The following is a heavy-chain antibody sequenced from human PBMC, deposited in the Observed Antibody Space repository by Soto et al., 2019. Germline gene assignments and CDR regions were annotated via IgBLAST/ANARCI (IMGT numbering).Heavy chain of an antibody. V-gene: IGHV1-69*13. CDR3: ARDVSGYDYYYYGMDV. J-gene: IGHJ6*02. CDR2: IIPIFGTA. D-gene: IGHD5-12*01. CDR1: GGTFSSYA. Sequence: ASVKVSCKASGGTFSSYAISWVRQAPGQGLEWMGGIIPIFGTANYARKFQGRVTITADESTSTAYMELSSLRSEDTAVYYCARDVSGYDYYYYGMDVWGQGTTVTVS.